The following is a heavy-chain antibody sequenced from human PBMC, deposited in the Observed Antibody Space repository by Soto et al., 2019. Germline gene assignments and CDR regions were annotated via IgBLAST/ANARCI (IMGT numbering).Heavy chain of an antibody. CDR2: ISSRGSTI. J-gene: IGHJ3*02. CDR3: ARMDASRIAARQDFDLFDI. CDR1: GFTFSSYE. D-gene: IGHD6-6*01. Sequence: LRLSCAASGFTFSSYEMNWVRQAPGKGLEWVSYISSRGSTIYYADSVKGRFTISRDNAKNSLYLQMNSLRAEDTAVYYCARMDASRIAARQDFDLFDIWGQGKMVTVSS. V-gene: IGHV3-48*03.